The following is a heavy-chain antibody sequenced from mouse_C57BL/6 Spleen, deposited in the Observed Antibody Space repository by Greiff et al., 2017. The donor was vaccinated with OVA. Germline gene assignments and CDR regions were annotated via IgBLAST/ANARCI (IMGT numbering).Heavy chain of an antibody. D-gene: IGHD3-2*02. Sequence: QVTLKESGPGILQSSQTLSLTCSFSGFSLSTSGMGVSWIRQPSGKGLEWLAHMYWDDDKRYNPSLKSRLTISKDTSRNQVFLKITSVVTADTATYYCSRRSLDSSGYDYFDYWGQGTTLTVSS. J-gene: IGHJ2*01. V-gene: IGHV8-12*01. CDR2: MYWDDDK. CDR1: GFSLSTSGMG. CDR3: SRRSLDSSGYDYFDY.